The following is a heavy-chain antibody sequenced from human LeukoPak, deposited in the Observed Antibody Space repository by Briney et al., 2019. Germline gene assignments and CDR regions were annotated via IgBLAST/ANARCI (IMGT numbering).Heavy chain of an antibody. CDR2: ISWNSGSI. V-gene: IGHV3-9*01. Sequence: GGSLRLSCAASGFTFDDYAMHWVRQAPGKGLEWVSGISWNSGSIGYADSVKGRFTISRDNAKNSLYLQMNSLRAEDTALYYCAKGIVVVTDGMDVWGQGTTVTVSS. J-gene: IGHJ6*02. D-gene: IGHD2-21*02. CDR1: GFTFDDYA. CDR3: AKGIVVVTDGMDV.